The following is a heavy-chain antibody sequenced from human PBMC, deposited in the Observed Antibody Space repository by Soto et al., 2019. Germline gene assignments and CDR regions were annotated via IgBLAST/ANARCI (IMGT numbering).Heavy chain of an antibody. J-gene: IGHJ3*02. CDR3: ARLLCSSTSCYEGSGNDAFDI. D-gene: IGHD2-2*01. CDR2: IWYDGSNK. CDR1: GFTFSSYG. Sequence: GGSLRLSCAASGFTFSSYGMHWVRQAPGKGLEWVAVIWYDGSNKYYADSVKGRFTISRDNSKNTLYLQMNSLRAEDTAVYYCARLLCSSTSCYEGSGNDAFDIWGQGTMVTVSS. V-gene: IGHV3-33*01.